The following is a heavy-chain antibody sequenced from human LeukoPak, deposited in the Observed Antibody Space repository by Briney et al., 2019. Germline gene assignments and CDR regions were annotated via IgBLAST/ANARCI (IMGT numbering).Heavy chain of an antibody. J-gene: IGHJ4*02. CDR3: ARDGYFGFTYSWHSDY. CDR2: INPNSGAT. D-gene: IGHD5-18*01. V-gene: IGHV1-2*02. CDR1: GYTFSGYY. Sequence: ASVKVSCKASGYTFSGYYMHWVRQAPGQGLEWMGWINPNSGATNYAQKFQGRVTMTRVTSISTAYMELTSLRSDDTAVYYCARDGYFGFTYSWHSDYWGQGALVTVSS.